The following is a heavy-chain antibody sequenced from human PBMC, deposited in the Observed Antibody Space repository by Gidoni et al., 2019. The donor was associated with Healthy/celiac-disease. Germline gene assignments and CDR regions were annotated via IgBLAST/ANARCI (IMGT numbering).Heavy chain of an antibody. Sequence: QLQLPESGPRLVQPSETLSLTCTVSGASISSSSSYWGWIRQPPGKGLEWIGSIYYSGSTYYNPSLKSRVTISVDTSKNQFSLKLSSVTAADTAVYYCARPVRYLGSYLWHAFDIWGQGTMVTVSS. D-gene: IGHD1-26*01. CDR2: IYYSGST. CDR3: ARPVRYLGSYLWHAFDI. J-gene: IGHJ3*02. CDR1: GASISSSSSY. V-gene: IGHV4-39*01.